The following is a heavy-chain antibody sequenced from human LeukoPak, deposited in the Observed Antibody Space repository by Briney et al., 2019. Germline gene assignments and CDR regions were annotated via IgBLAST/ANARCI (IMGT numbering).Heavy chain of an antibody. D-gene: IGHD6-6*01. CDR2: ISGSGDTT. Sequence: PGGSLRLSCATSGFIFSNYAVNWVRQAPGKGLEWVSIISGSGDTTYYADSVKGRFTISRDNSKNTLYLQMNSLRAEDTAVYYCAREGSIAARPGILFDYWGQGTLVTVSS. CDR3: AREGSIAARPGILFDY. J-gene: IGHJ4*02. V-gene: IGHV3-23*01. CDR1: GFIFSNYA.